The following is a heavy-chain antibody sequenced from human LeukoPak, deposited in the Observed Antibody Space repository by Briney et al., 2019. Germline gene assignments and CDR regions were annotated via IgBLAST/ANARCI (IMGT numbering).Heavy chain of an antibody. CDR3: ARDRGIATWYFDL. V-gene: IGHV3-33*01. CDR1: GFTFSSYG. CDR2: IWYDGSNK. D-gene: IGHD6-13*01. Sequence: PGRSLRLSCAASGFTFSSYGMHWVRQAPGKGLEWVAVIWYDGSNKYYVDSVKGRFTISRDNSKNTLYLQMNSLRAEDTAVYYCARDRGIATWYFDLWGRGTLVTVSS. J-gene: IGHJ2*01.